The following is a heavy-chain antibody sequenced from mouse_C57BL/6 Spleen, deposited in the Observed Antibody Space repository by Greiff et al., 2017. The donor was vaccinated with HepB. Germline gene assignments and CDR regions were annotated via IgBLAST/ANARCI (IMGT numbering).Heavy chain of an antibody. CDR1: GYSITSGYY. D-gene: IGHD3-2*02. V-gene: IGHV3-6*01. CDR3: ASGGTAQASWFAY. CDR2: ISYDGSN. Sequence: EVKLQESGPGLVKPSQSLSLTCSVTGYSITSGYYWNWIRQFPGNKLEWMGYISYDGSNNYNPSLKNRISITRDTSKNQFFLKLNSVTTEDTATYYCASGGTAQASWFAYWGQGTLVTVSA. J-gene: IGHJ3*01.